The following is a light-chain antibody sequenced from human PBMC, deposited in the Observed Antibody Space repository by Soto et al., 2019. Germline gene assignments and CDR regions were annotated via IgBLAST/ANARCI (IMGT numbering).Light chain of an antibody. V-gene: IGKV3-15*01. CDR2: GAS. CDR3: QQYATSPFT. J-gene: IGKJ3*01. Sequence: EIVMTQSPATLSVSPGGRVTLSCRASQSVSNNLAWYQQKPGQAPRLLIHGASTRAIGIPARFSGSGSGTEFTLTISRLEPEDFAVYYCQQYATSPFTFGPGTKVDIK. CDR1: QSVSNN.